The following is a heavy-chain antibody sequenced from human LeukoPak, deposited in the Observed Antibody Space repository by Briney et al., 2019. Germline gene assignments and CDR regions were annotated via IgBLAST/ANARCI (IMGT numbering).Heavy chain of an antibody. Sequence: ASVKVSCKASGYTFTGYYIHWVRQAPGQGLEWMGQINPNSGGTNYAQKFQGRVTMTRDTSISTAYVELSRLRSDDTAVYYCARDDHSSGWSDFDYWGQGTLVTVSS. CDR2: INPNSGGT. CDR1: GYTFTGYY. J-gene: IGHJ4*02. V-gene: IGHV1-2*06. CDR3: ARDDHSSGWSDFDY. D-gene: IGHD6-19*01.